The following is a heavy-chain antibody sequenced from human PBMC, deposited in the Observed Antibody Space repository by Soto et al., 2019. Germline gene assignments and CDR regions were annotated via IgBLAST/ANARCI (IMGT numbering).Heavy chain of an antibody. CDR2: IYHSGTT. V-gene: IGHV4-4*02. Sequence: QVQLQESGPGLVEPSGTLSLTCAVSGASISNTDWWTWVRQPPGKGLEWIGEIYHSGTTNCDPSLKSRVTISLDKSKSQFSLQLTSVTAADTAVYYCAIPGAGDFDYWGQGTLVTVSS. CDR3: AIPGAGDFDY. J-gene: IGHJ4*02. CDR1: GASISNTDW. D-gene: IGHD6-13*01.